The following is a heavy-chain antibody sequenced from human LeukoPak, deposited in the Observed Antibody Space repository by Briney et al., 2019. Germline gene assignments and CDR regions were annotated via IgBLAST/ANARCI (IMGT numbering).Heavy chain of an antibody. Sequence: ASVKVSCKASGYTFTGYYMHWVRQAPGRGLEWMGRINPNSGGTDYAQNFQGRVTMTRDTSISTTYMELSRLRSDDTAVYYCARGYDSNTYYYVGYWGQGTLVTVSS. D-gene: IGHD3-22*01. CDR2: INPNSGGT. J-gene: IGHJ4*02. V-gene: IGHV1-2*06. CDR3: ARGYDSNTYYYVGY. CDR1: GYTFTGYY.